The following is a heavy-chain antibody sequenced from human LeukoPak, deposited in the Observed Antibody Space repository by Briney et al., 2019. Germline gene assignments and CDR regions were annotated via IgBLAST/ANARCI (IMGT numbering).Heavy chain of an antibody. CDR1: GFTFSSYA. Sequence: PGGSLRLSCAASGFTFSSYAMHWVRQAPGKGLEWVAVISYDGSNKYYADSVKGRFTISRDNSKNTLYLQMNSLRAEDTAVYYCARDLTGGGSSWCFDYWGQGTLVTVSS. D-gene: IGHD6-13*01. J-gene: IGHJ4*02. CDR3: ARDLTGGGSSWCFDY. CDR2: ISYDGSNK. V-gene: IGHV3-30*04.